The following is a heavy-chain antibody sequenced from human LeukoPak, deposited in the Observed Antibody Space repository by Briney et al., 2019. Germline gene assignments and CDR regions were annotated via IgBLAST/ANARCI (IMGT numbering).Heavy chain of an antibody. D-gene: IGHD6-19*01. J-gene: IGHJ4*02. CDR3: ARETILAVAGDF. V-gene: IGHV3-48*01. Sequence: GGSLRLSCAASGFTFNRNNMNGVRQAPGEGLEWVSYISSTIITMYYADSVKGRFTISRDNAKNSLYLQMNSLRADDTAVYYCARETILAVAGDFWGQGTLVTVSS. CDR2: ISSTIITM. CDR1: GFTFNRNN.